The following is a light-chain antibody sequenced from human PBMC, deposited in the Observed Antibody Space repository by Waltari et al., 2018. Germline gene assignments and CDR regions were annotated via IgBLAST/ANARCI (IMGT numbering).Light chain of an antibody. CDR1: TGPVHRGFY. CDR3: LLYYGGSYVV. J-gene: IGLJ2*01. CDR2: NTN. Sequence: QTVVTQEPSLTVSPGGTVTLTCTSNTGPVHRGFYPTWFQQKPGHPPRALIYNTNKRHPWTPARFSGSLLGGKAALTLSGVQPEDEADYYCLLYYGGSYVVFGGGTKLTVL. V-gene: IGLV7-43*01.